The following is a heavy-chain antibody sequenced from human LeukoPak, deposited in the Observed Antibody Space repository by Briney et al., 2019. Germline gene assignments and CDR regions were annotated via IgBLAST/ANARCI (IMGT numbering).Heavy chain of an antibody. V-gene: IGHV1-2*02. CDR2: INPNSGGT. Sequence: GASVKVSCKASGYTFTGYYMHWVRQAPGQGLEWMGWINPNSGGTNYAQKFQGRVTMTRDTSISTAYMELSRLRSDDTAVYYCARGLELRPESPFDYWGQGTLVTVSS. J-gene: IGHJ4*02. CDR1: GYTFTGYY. CDR3: ARGLELRPESPFDY. D-gene: IGHD1-7*01.